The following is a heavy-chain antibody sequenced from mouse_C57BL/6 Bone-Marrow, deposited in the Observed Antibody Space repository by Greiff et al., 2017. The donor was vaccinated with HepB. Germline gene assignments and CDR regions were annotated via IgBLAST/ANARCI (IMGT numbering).Heavy chain of an antibody. V-gene: IGHV1-4*01. CDR1: GYTFTSYT. CDR3: AFYDYDYFDY. CDR2: INPSSGYT. Sequence: VQLQQSGAELARPGASVKMSCKASGYTFTSYTMHWVKQRPGQGLEWIGYINPSSGYTKYNQKFKDKATVTADKSSSTAYMQLISLKSEDSAVYYCAFYDYDYFDYWGQGTTLTVSS. J-gene: IGHJ2*01. D-gene: IGHD2-4*01.